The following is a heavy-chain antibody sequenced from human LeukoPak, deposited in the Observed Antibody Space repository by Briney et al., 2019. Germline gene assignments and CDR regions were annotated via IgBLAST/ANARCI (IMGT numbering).Heavy chain of an antibody. CDR2: ISSSSSYI. V-gene: IGHV3-21*01. CDR3: ARHGVMVATSPSYWFFDL. CDR1: GFTFSTYT. J-gene: IGHJ2*01. Sequence: GGSLRLSCAASGFTFSTYTISWVRQAPGKGLEWVSSISSSSSYIYFADSLKGRFTISRDNAKNSLYLQMNSLRAEDTTVYYCARHGVMVATSPSYWFFDLWGRGTLVTVSS. D-gene: IGHD2-15*01.